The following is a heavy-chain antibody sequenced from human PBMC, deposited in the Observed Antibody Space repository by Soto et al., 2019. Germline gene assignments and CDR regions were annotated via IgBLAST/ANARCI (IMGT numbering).Heavy chain of an antibody. CDR2: IIPIFGTT. J-gene: IGHJ6*02. CDR1: GDTFNSYA. V-gene: IGHV1-69*01. CDR3: ARVVGAAYFFYGMDV. Sequence: QVQLVQSGPEVKKPGSSVKVSCKASGDTFNSYAISWVRQAPGEGLEWMGGIIPIFGTTKYAQKFQGRVTITACGSTSTAYMELSSLRAQDTAAYYCARVVGAAYFFYGMDVWGQGTTVTVSS. D-gene: IGHD2-15*01.